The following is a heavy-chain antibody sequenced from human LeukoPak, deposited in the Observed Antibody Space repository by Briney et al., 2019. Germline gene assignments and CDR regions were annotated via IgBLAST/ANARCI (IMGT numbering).Heavy chain of an antibody. J-gene: IGHJ4*02. D-gene: IGHD1-26*01. CDR2: ISGSGGST. Sequence: PGGSLRLSCAASGFTFSSYAMSWVRQAPGKGLEWVSAISGSGGSTYYADSVKGRSTISRDNSKNTLFLQMTSLRAEDTAVYYCAKGPHFQDTTYWGQGTLVTVSS. V-gene: IGHV3-23*01. CDR3: AKGPHFQDTTY. CDR1: GFTFSSYA.